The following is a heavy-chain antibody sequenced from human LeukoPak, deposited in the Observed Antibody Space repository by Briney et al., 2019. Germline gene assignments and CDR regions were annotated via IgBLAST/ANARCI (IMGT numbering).Heavy chain of an antibody. V-gene: IGHV4-4*07. D-gene: IGHD3-22*01. Sequence: SETLSLTCTVSGGSISSYYWSWIRQPAGKGLEWIGRIYTSGSTNYNPSLKSRVTMSVDTSKNQLSLKLSSVTAADTAVYYCARTDSRYNWFDPWGQGTLVTVSS. J-gene: IGHJ5*02. CDR3: ARTDSRYNWFDP. CDR2: IYTSGST. CDR1: GGSISSYY.